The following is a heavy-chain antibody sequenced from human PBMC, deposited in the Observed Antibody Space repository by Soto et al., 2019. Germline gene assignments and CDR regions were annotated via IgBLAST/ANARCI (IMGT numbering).Heavy chain of an antibody. D-gene: IGHD3-3*01. Sequence: EVQLVESGGGLVQPGGSLRLSCAASGFTFSTYWMSWVRQAPGKGLEWVANIKQDGTEKYYVDSVKGRFTVSRDNAKNSLYLQMNSLGAGDTAVYYCAREGAYFDFWSGNGRNIDYWGQGTLVTVSS. CDR3: AREGAYFDFWSGNGRNIDY. CDR2: IKQDGTEK. CDR1: GFTFSTYW. V-gene: IGHV3-7*01. J-gene: IGHJ4*02.